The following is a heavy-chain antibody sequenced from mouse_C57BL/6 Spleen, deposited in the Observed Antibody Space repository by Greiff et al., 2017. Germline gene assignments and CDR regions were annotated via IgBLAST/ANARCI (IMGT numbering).Heavy chain of an antibody. J-gene: IGHJ2*01. Sequence: QVQLQPPGAELVKPGASVKMSCKASGYTFTSYWITWVKQRPGQGLEWIGDLYPGCGRTNYHEKFKSKATLTVDTSSSTAYMQRSSLTSEDSAVYYCARGGYFDYRGQGTTLTFSS. CDR2: LYPGCGRT. CDR3: ARGGYFDY. CDR1: GYTFTSYW. V-gene: IGHV1-55*01.